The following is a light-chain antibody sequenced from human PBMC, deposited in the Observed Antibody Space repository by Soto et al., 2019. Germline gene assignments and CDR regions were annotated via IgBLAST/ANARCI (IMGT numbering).Light chain of an antibody. J-gene: IGKJ5*01. Sequence: ELVLTQSPGTLSVSPGERATLSCRASQSVSSSYLAWYQQKPGQAPMLLISGASSRATGIRDRCSASGSGTDFTPTISRLEPEDFAVYYCQQYGSSPPITFGQGTRLEI. CDR3: QQYGSSPPIT. CDR1: QSVSSSY. V-gene: IGKV3-20*01. CDR2: GAS.